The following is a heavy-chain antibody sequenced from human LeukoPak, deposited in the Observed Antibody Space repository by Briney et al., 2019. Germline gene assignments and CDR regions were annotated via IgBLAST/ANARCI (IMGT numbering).Heavy chain of an antibody. CDR3: ARDPNPGIVVVPAAKSVWFDP. CDR2: ISAYKGNT. CDR1: GYTFTSYG. D-gene: IGHD2-2*01. Sequence: ASVKVSCKASGYTFTSYGISWVRQAPGQGLEWMGWISAYKGNTNYAQKLQGRVTMTTDTSTSTAYMELRSLRSDDTAVYYCARDPNPGIVVVPAAKSVWFDPWGQGTLVTVSS. J-gene: IGHJ5*02. V-gene: IGHV1-18*01.